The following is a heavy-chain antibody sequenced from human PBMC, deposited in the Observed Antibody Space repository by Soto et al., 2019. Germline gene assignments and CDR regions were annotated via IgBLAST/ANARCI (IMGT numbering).Heavy chain of an antibody. CDR2: INAGNGNT. CDR3: ARGSPLSLDY. Sequence: ASVKVSCTASGYTFTSYAMNWVRQAPGQRLEWMGWINAGNGNTKYSQKFQGRVTVTRDTSASTAYMELSSLRSEDTAVYYCARGSPLSLDYWGQGTLVTVSS. D-gene: IGHD3-16*02. V-gene: IGHV1-3*01. CDR1: GYTFTSYA. J-gene: IGHJ4*02.